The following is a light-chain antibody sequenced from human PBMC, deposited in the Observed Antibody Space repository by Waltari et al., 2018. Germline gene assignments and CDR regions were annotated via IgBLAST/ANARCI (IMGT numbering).Light chain of an antibody. J-gene: IGLJ2*01. Sequence: QSALTQPASVSGSPGQSITISCTGTSSDVGGYNYVSWYQQHPGKAPQLIIFDVSDRPSGVSNRVSGSKSGNTASLTISGLQAEDEADYYCSSYIGSSTLELFGGGTSLTVL. CDR2: DVS. V-gene: IGLV2-14*03. CDR3: SSYIGSSTLEL. CDR1: SSDVGGYNY.